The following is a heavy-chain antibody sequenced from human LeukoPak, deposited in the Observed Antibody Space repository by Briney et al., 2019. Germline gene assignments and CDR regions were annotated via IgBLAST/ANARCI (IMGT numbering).Heavy chain of an antibody. D-gene: IGHD3-10*01. CDR2: INPSGGGT. Sequence: GASVKVSCKASGYTFTNYYLHWVRQAPGQGLEWMAMINPSGGGTTYAQKFQGGVTMTRDTSTSTVYMELSSLRYEDTAVYYCARAMVRGLSNPFDSWGQGTLVTVSS. V-gene: IGHV1-46*01. CDR1: GYTFTNYY. CDR3: ARAMVRGLSNPFDS. J-gene: IGHJ4*02.